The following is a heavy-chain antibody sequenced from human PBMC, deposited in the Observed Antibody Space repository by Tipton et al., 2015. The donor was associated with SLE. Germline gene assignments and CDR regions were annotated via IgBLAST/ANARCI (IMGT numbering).Heavy chain of an antibody. V-gene: IGHV3-23*01. CDR2: ISGSGGIT. Sequence: SLRLSCAASGFTFSRYTMSWVRQAPGKGLEWVSGISGSGGITYYADSVKGRFTISRDNSKKTLYLQMNSLRAEDTAVYYCAKGSQSFTMVRGVKRYDWYFDLWGRGTLVTVSS. D-gene: IGHD3-10*01. CDR1: GFTFSRYT. CDR3: AKGSQSFTMVRGVKRYDWYFDL. J-gene: IGHJ2*01.